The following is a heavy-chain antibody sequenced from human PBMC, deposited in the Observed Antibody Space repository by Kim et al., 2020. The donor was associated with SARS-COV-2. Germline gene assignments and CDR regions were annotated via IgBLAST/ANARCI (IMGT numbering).Heavy chain of an antibody. CDR3: ARRQFSSGWYYFDY. J-gene: IGHJ4*02. Sequence: GGSLRLSCAASGFTFSSHWMHWVRQAPGKGLVWVSRINSDGSTTNYADSVEGRFTISRDNAKNTLYLQMNSLRAEDTAVYYCARRQFSSGWYYFDYWGQG. V-gene: IGHV3-74*01. CDR2: INSDGSTT. CDR1: GFTFSSHW. D-gene: IGHD6-19*01.